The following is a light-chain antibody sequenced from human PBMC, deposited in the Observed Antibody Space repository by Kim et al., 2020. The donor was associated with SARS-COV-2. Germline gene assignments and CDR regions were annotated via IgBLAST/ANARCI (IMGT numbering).Light chain of an antibody. CDR2: GVF. Sequence: LSPGESATPSCRASQSVSNNYLAWYQQKPGQAPKLLIYGVFSRAPGIPDRFSGSGSGTDFTLIISRLEPEDFAVYYCQHYGGSLFTFGQGTKLEI. CDR1: QSVSNNY. J-gene: IGKJ2*01. V-gene: IGKV3-20*01. CDR3: QHYGGSLFT.